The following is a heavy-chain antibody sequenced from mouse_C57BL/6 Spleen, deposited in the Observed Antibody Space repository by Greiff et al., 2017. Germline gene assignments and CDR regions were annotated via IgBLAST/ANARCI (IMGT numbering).Heavy chain of an antibody. D-gene: IGHD1-1*01. J-gene: IGHJ4*01. Sequence: EVHLVESGGGLVKPGGSLKLSCAASGFTFSSYTMSWVRQTPEKRLEWVATISGGGGNTYYPDSVKGRFTISRDNAKNTLYLQMSSLRSEDTALYYCARRYYGSSYAMDYWGQGTSVTVSS. CDR2: ISGGGGNT. CDR3: ARRYYGSSYAMDY. CDR1: GFTFSSYT. V-gene: IGHV5-9*01.